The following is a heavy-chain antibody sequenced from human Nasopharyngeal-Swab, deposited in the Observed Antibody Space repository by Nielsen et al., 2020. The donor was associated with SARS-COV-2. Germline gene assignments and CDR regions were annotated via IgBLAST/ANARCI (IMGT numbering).Heavy chain of an antibody. CDR2: IKQGGGET. CDR1: GFTFSNYW. J-gene: IGHJ5*02. CDR3: AREAHDYSNYRRGTEWFDP. V-gene: IGHV3-7*01. Sequence: GESLKISCAASGFTFSNYWMSWVRQAPGKGLEWLATIKQGGGETYYVDSVKGRFTISSDNSKNSVYLQINSLRAEDTAVYYCAREAHDYSNYRRGTEWFDPWGQGTLVTVSS. D-gene: IGHD4-11*01.